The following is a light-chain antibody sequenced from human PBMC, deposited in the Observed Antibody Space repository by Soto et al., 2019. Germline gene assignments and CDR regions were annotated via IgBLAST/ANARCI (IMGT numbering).Light chain of an antibody. CDR1: QGISSN. V-gene: IGKV1-27*01. CDR3: QKYSSAPHT. CDR2: AAS. Sequence: DIQMTQSPSSLSASLGDRVTITCRASQGISSNFAWYQQKPGRVPKILIYAASTLQSASPSRFSGSGSGTDFTLTISSLQPEDVAADYCQKYSSAPHTFGQGTKLEIK. J-gene: IGKJ2*01.